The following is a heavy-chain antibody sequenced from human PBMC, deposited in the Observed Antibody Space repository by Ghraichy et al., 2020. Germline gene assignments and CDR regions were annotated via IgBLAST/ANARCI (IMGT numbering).Heavy chain of an antibody. CDR1: GGTFSSYA. CDR2: IIPIFGTA. D-gene: IGHD3-16*01. Sequence: SVKVSCKASGGTFSSYAISWVRQAPGQGLEWMGGIIPIFGTANYAQKFQGRVTITADESTSTAYMELSSLRSEDTAVYYCARETMITFGGALDYWGQGTLVTVSS. J-gene: IGHJ4*02. V-gene: IGHV1-69*13. CDR3: ARETMITFGGALDY.